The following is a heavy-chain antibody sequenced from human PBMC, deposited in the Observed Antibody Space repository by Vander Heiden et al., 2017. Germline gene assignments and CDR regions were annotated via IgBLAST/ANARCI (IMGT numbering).Heavy chain of an antibody. CDR2: IYYSGST. V-gene: IGHV4-59*01. J-gene: IGHJ6*02. CDR3: ARVAWAMVRGVIGGMDV. Sequence: QVQLQESGPGLVKPSETLSLTCTVSGGSISRYYWSWIRQPPGKGLEWIGYIYYSGSTNYNPSLKSRVTISVDTSKNQFSLKLSSVTAADTAVYYCARVAWAMVRGVIGGMDVWGQGTTVTVSS. CDR1: GGSISRYY. D-gene: IGHD3-10*01.